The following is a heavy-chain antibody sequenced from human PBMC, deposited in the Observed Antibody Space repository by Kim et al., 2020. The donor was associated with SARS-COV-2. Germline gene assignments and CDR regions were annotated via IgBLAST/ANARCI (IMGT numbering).Heavy chain of an antibody. D-gene: IGHD3-10*01. J-gene: IGHJ6*02. V-gene: IGHV3-48*03. Sequence: KGRFTISRDNAKNSLYLQMNSLIAEDTAVYYCARGRVTMVRGIKLYYGMDVWGQGTTVTVSS. CDR3: ARGRVTMVRGIKLYYGMDV.